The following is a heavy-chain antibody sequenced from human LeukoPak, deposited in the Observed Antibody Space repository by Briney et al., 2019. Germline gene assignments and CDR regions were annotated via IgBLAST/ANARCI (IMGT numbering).Heavy chain of an antibody. J-gene: IGHJ4*02. D-gene: IGHD5-12*01. V-gene: IGHV3-30*18. CDR1: GFTFSSYG. Sequence: GRSLRLSCAASGFTFSSYGMHWVRQAPGKGLEWVAVISYDGSNKYYADSVKGRFTISRDNSKNTLYLQMNSLRAEDTAVYYCAKAQIVATIFHGHFDYWGQGTLVTVSS. CDR3: AKAQIVATIFHGHFDY. CDR2: ISYDGSNK.